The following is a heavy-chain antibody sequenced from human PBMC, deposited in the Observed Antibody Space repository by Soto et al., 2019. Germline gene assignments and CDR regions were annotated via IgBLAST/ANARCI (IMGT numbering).Heavy chain of an antibody. CDR2: FDPEDGET. V-gene: IGHV1-24*01. D-gene: IGHD5-12*01. Sequence: ASVKVSCKVSGYTLTELSMHWVRQAPGKGLGWMGGFDPEDGETIYAQKFQGRVTMTEDTSTDTAYMELSSLRSEDTAVYYCATGGIVATTRFDYWGQGTLVTVSS. CDR3: ATGGIVATTRFDY. CDR1: GYTLTELS. J-gene: IGHJ4*02.